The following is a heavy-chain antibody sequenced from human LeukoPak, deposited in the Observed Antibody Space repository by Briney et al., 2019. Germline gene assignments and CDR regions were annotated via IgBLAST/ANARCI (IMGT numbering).Heavy chain of an antibody. CDR2: INHSGSP. Sequence: SETLSLTCAVYGGSFSGYYWSWIRQPPGKGLEWIGEINHSGSPNYHPSLNSRVPISVDPSKNQFSLQLSSVTAADTAVYYRARGSRWLPNYTDHWAQGPLVTVSS. CDR3: ARGSRWLPNYTDH. J-gene: IGHJ4*02. D-gene: IGHD5-24*01. CDR1: GGSFSGYY. V-gene: IGHV4-34*01.